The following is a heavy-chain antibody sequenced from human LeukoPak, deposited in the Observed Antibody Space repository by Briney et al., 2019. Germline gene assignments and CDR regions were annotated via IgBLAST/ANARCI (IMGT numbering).Heavy chain of an antibody. J-gene: IGHJ4*02. CDR1: GGSIRTSDYY. V-gene: IGHV4-39*07. CDR3: ARLRSDFISL. CDR2: IYHSGST. Sequence: PSETLSLTCTVSGGSIRTSDYYWAWIRQPPGRGLEWIGSIYHSGSTYYNPSLKSRVTISVDTSKNQFSLKLSSVTAADTAVYYRARLRSDFISLWGQGTLVTVSS. D-gene: IGHD3-10*01.